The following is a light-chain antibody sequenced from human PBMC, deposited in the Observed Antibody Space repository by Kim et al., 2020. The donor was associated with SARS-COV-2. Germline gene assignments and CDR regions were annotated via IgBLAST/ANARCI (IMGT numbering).Light chain of an antibody. CDR3: CAYAGRNRYV. J-gene: IGLJ1*01. CDR2: EVH. CDR1: SSDVGNYNS. V-gene: IGLV2-23*02. Sequence: GQPITISCIGTSSDVGNYNSVSWYQQHPGKAPKLMIHEVHKRPSGVSNRFSGSKSGNTASLTISGLQAGDEADYYCCAYAGRNRYVFGTGTKVTVL.